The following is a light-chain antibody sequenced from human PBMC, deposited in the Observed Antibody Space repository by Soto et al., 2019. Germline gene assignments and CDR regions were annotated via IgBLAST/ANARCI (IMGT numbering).Light chain of an antibody. CDR1: QGIGTE. Sequence: AIQMTQSPSSLSASVGDRVTITCRASQGIGTELGWYQQRPGKAPKLLIYGTSTVQDGVPSRFSGSGSDTYFTLTISSLQPEDFATYYCLQDYTYPRTFGQGTDVEIK. CDR2: GTS. V-gene: IGKV1-6*01. J-gene: IGKJ1*01. CDR3: LQDYTYPRT.